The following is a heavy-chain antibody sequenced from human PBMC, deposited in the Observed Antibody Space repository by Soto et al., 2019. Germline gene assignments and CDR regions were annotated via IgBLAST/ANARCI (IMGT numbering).Heavy chain of an antibody. J-gene: IGHJ4*02. D-gene: IGHD5-12*01. CDR1: GGSFSGYY. CDR3: AKAEMATITK. CDR2: INHSGST. Sequence: SETLPLTCAVYGGSFSGYYWSWIRQPPGKGLEWIGEINHSGSTNYNPSLKSRVTISVDTSKNQFSLKLSSVTAADTAVYYCAKAEMATITKWGQGTLVTVS. V-gene: IGHV4-34*01.